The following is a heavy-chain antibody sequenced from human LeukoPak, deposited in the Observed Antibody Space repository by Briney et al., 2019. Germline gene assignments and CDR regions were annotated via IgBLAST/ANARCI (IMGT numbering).Heavy chain of an antibody. D-gene: IGHD6-13*01. Sequence: VASVKVSCKASGGTFSSYAISWVRQAPGQGLEWMGGIIPIFGTANYAQKFQGRVTITADESTSTAYMELSSLRSEDTAVYYCARGAAAGKGPLAHYYYGMDVWGQGTTVTVSS. CDR3: ARGAAAGKGPLAHYYYGMDV. J-gene: IGHJ6*02. CDR2: IIPIFGTA. V-gene: IGHV1-69*13. CDR1: GGTFSSYA.